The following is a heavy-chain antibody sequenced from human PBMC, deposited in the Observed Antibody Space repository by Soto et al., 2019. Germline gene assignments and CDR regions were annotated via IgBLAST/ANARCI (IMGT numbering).Heavy chain of an antibody. Sequence: SETLPLTCTVAGASVTDVGYYCSWVRQPPGKGLEWIGYISNSGSTKYSPSLKSRITISVDMSKNQFSLKVNSMTAADTGVYFCASDVSGYSSRAFDYWGRGMLVTVSS. D-gene: IGHD6-25*01. CDR1: GASVTDVGYY. J-gene: IGHJ4*02. CDR2: ISNSGST. CDR3: ASDVSGYSSRAFDY. V-gene: IGHV4-61*08.